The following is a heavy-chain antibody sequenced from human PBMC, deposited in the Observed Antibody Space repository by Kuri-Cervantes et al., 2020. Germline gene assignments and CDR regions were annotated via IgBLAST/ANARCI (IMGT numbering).Heavy chain of an antibody. J-gene: IGHJ5*02. CDR1: GGSISSYY. CDR3: ARGPVVYEFDP. D-gene: IGHD2-8*01. V-gene: IGHV4-59*01. CDR2: IYYSGST. Sequence: SETLSLTCTVSGGSISSYYWSWIRQPPGKGLEWIGYIYYSGSTNYNPSLKSRVTISVDTSKNQFSLKLSSVTAADTAVYYCARGPVVYEFDPWGQGTLVTDSS.